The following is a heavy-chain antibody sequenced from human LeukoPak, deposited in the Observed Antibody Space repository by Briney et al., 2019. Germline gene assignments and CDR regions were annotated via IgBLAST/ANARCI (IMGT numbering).Heavy chain of an antibody. Sequence: GASVKVSCKASGGTFSSYAISWVRQATGQGLEWMGGIIPIFGTANYAQKFQGRVTITADESTSTAYMELSSLRSEDTAVYYCASSLGYCSSTSCSPYNWFDPWGQGTLVTVSS. V-gene: IGHV1-69*13. J-gene: IGHJ5*02. CDR2: IIPIFGTA. CDR3: ASSLGYCSSTSCSPYNWFDP. D-gene: IGHD2-2*01. CDR1: GGTFSSYA.